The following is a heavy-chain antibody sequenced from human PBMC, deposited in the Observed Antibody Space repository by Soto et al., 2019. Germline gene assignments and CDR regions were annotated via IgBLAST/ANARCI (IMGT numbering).Heavy chain of an antibody. Sequence: RGSVRLSGTASGFTCSSYSMSWGRQAPWKGLEWGSAISGSGGSTYYADSVKGRFTISRDNSKNTLYLQMNSLRAEDTAVYYCAKDRGPVYCSGGSCPDYWGQGT. V-gene: IGHV3-23*01. D-gene: IGHD2-15*01. J-gene: IGHJ4*02. CDR1: GFTCSSYS. CDR2: ISGSGGST. CDR3: AKDRGPVYCSGGSCPDY.